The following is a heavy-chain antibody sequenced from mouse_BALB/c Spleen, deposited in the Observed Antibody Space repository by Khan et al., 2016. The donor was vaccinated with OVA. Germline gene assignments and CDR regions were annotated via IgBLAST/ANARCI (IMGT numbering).Heavy chain of an antibody. CDR3: ARELRLGGFAY. V-gene: IGHV2-6-7*01. CDR1: GFSLTGYG. D-gene: IGHD1-2*01. CDR2: IWSDGST. J-gene: IGHJ3*01. Sequence: QVQLKESGPGLVAPSQSLSITCTVSGFSLTGYGVNWVRQPPGKDLEWLGMIWSDGSTYYNSALKSRLSINKDNSKSQVFLKMNSLQTDDTARYFCARELRLGGFAYWGQGTLVTVST.